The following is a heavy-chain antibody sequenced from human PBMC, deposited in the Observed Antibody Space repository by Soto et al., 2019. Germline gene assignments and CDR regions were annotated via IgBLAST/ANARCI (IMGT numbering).Heavy chain of an antibody. CDR2: VYRPGST. CDR3: ARARATMAAAAIFDC. D-gene: IGHD6-13*01. J-gene: IGHJ4*02. Sequence: QVQLQESGPGLVKPSGTLSLTCAVSGGSISTSNWWSWVRQPPGKGLEWIGEVYRPGSTNYNPSLESRLTISVDKSKNQFSLDLPSVTAADTAVYYCARARATMAAAAIFDCWGQGTLVTVSS. CDR1: GGSISTSNW. V-gene: IGHV4-4*02.